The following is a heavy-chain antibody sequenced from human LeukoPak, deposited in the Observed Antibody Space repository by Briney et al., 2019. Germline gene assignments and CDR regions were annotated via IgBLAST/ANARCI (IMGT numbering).Heavy chain of an antibody. CDR2: ISSSSSYI. CDR3: AKSIQQPVFDY. D-gene: IGHD6-13*01. J-gene: IGHJ4*02. Sequence: GGSLRLFCAASGFTFSSYSMNWVRQAPGKGLEWVSSISSSSSYIYYADSVKGRFTISRDNAKNSLYLQMNSLRAEDTAVYYCAKSIQQPVFDYWGQGTLVTVSS. V-gene: IGHV3-21*01. CDR1: GFTFSSYS.